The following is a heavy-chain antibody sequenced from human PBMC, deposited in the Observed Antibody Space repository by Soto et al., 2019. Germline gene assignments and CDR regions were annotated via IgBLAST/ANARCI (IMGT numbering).Heavy chain of an antibody. Sequence: GGSLRLSCAASGFTFSSYAMSWVRQAPGKGLEWVSAISGSGGSTYYADSVKGRFTISRDNSKITLYLQMNSLRAEDTAVYYCAKTHYGSGFGYYYGMDVWGQGTTVTVSS. CDR2: ISGSGGST. CDR3: AKTHYGSGFGYYYGMDV. V-gene: IGHV3-23*01. D-gene: IGHD3-10*01. J-gene: IGHJ6*02. CDR1: GFTFSSYA.